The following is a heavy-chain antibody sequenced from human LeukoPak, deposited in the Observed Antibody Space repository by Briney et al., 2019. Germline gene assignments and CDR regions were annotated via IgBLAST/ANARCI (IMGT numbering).Heavy chain of an antibody. V-gene: IGHV3-48*03. J-gene: IGHJ6*04. Sequence: GGSLRLSCAASGFTFSSYEMNWVRQAPGKGLEWVSYISSSGSTIYYADSVKGRFTISRDNAKNSLYLQMNSLRPEDTAVYYCEELGITMIGGVWGKGTTVTISS. CDR2: ISSSGSTI. CDR3: EELGITMIGGV. CDR1: GFTFSSYE. D-gene: IGHD3-10*02.